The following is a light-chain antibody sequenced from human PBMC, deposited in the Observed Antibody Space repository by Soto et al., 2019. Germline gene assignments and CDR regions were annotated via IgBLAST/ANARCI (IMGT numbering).Light chain of an antibody. J-gene: IGLJ1*01. Sequence: QSVLTQPASVSGSPGQSITISCTGTSSDVGGYKYVSWYQQHPGKAPKLMIYEVTNRASGVSNRFSGSKSGNTASLTISGLQAEDEADYYCYSYTSSRALVFGTGTKLTVL. V-gene: IGLV2-14*01. CDR2: EVT. CDR3: YSYTSSRALV. CDR1: SSDVGGYKY.